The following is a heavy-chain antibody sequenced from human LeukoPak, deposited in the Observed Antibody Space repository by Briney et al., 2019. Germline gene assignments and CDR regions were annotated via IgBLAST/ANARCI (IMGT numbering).Heavy chain of an antibody. J-gene: IGHJ4*02. CDR2: IYHSGST. Sequence: SETLSLTCTVSGGSISSGGYYWSWIRQPPGKGLEWIGYIYHSGSTYYNPSLKSRVTISVDRSKNQFSLKLSSVTAADTAVYYCARESGSYHGREREDYWGQGTLVTVSS. CDR3: ARESGSYHGREREDY. CDR1: GGSISSGGYY. D-gene: IGHD1-26*01. V-gene: IGHV4-30-2*01.